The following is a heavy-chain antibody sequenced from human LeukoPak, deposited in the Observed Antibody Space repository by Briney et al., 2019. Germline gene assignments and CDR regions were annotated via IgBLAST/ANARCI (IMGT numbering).Heavy chain of an antibody. CDR1: GFTFSLYW. V-gene: IGHV3-7*03. J-gene: IGHJ4*02. D-gene: IGHD3-9*01. CDR2: IKQDGSEK. CDR3: AGGTGFIIKD. Sequence: GGSLRLSCATSGFTFSLYWMNWVRRAPGKGLEWVANIKQDGSEKNYVDSVKGRFTISRDNAKNSLYLQMNNLRVEDTAMYYCAGGTGFIIKDWGQGTLVTVSS.